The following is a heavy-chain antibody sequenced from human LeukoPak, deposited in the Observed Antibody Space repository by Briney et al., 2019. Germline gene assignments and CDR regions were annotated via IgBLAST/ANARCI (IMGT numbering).Heavy chain of an antibody. CDR1: GGSISSSSYY. D-gene: IGHD4-23*01. V-gene: IGHV4-39*01. CDR3: ARHDYGGSLSFDY. CDR2: IYYSGST. J-gene: IGHJ4*02. Sequence: PSETLSLTCTVSGGSISSSSYYWGWIRQPPGKGLEWTGSIYYSGSTYYNPSLKSRVTISVDTSKNQFSLKLSSVTAADTAVYYCARHDYGGSLSFDYWGQGTLVTVSS.